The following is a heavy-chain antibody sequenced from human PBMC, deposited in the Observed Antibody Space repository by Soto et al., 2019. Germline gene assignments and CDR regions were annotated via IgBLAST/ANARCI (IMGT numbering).Heavy chain of an antibody. J-gene: IGHJ2*01. D-gene: IGHD4-17*01. V-gene: IGHV1-3*01. CDR3: ARGASSVTTFYFDL. Sequence: QVQVVQSGAEVKKPGASVKVSCKASGYTFTSYAMHWVRQAPGQRFEWTGWINPGNGNTKNSQKFQGRVTITRDTFASTAYMELSSLRSEDTAVYYCARGASSVTTFYFDLWGRGTLVTVSS. CDR2: INPGNGNT. CDR1: GYTFTSYA.